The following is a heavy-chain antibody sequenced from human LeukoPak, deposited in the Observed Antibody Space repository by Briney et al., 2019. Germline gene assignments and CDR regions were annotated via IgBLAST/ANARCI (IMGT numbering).Heavy chain of an antibody. Sequence: SETLSLTCTVSGGSISSYYWSWIRQPPGKGLEWIGYIYYSGSTNYNPSLKSRVTISVDTSKNQFSLKLSSVTAADTAVYYCARGGFGELLLGPLDYWGQGTLVTVSS. J-gene: IGHJ4*02. CDR1: GGSISSYY. V-gene: IGHV4-59*01. CDR2: IYYSGST. CDR3: ARGGFGELLLGPLDY. D-gene: IGHD3-10*01.